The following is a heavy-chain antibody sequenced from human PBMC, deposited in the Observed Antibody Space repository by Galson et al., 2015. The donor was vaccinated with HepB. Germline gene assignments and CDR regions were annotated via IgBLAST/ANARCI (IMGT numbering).Heavy chain of an antibody. V-gene: IGHV3-33*01. Sequence: SLRLSCAASGFTFSSYGMHWVRQAPGKGLEWVAVIWYAGSNKYYADSVKGRFTISRDNSKNTLYLQMNSLRAEDTAVYYCARLSVAAAGMDVWGQGTTVTVSS. D-gene: IGHD6-13*01. J-gene: IGHJ6*02. CDR3: ARLSVAAAGMDV. CDR2: IWYAGSNK. CDR1: GFTFSSYG.